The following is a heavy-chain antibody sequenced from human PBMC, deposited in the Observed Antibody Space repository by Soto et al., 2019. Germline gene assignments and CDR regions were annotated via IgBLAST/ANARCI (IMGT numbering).Heavy chain of an antibody. D-gene: IGHD2-2*01. J-gene: IGHJ4*02. CDR1: GFTFSSYG. V-gene: IGHV3-23*01. CDR3: AKLFWGIYAPLPNYLDY. Sequence: HPGGSLRLSCAASGFTFSSYGMSWVRQSPGKGLEWVSAISGSGGSTYYADSVKGRFTISRDNSKNTLYLQMNSLRAEDTAVYYCAKLFWGIYAPLPNYLDYWGQGTLVTVSS. CDR2: ISGSGGST.